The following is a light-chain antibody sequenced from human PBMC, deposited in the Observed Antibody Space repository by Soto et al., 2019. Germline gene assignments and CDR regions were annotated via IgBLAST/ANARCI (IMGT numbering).Light chain of an antibody. CDR1: RSVRSY. V-gene: IGKV3-11*01. CDR3: QQRYAWPPIT. J-gene: IGKJ5*01. Sequence: EIVLTQSPATLSFSPGERATLSCRASRSVRSYLAWYQQKPGQAPRLLIYDASNRAAGIPARFSGSGSETDFTLTISNLQPEDVAVYYCQQRYAWPPITFGQGTRLEIK. CDR2: DAS.